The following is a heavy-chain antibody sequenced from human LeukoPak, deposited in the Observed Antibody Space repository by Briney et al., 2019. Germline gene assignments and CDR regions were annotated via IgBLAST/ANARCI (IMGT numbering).Heavy chain of an antibody. CDR1: GYTFTSYG. D-gene: IGHD5-18*01. V-gene: IGHV1-18*01. J-gene: IGHJ5*02. CDR2: ISAYNGNT. CDR3: ARGAFDTAMVDRFDP. Sequence: ASVKVSCKASGYTFTSYGISWVRQAPGQGLEWMGWISAYNGNTNYAQKLQGRVTMTTDTSTSTAYMELRSLRSDDTAVYYCARGAFDTAMVDRFDPWGQGTLVTVSS.